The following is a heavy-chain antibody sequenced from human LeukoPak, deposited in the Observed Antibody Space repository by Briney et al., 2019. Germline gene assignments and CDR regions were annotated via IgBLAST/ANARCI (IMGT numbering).Heavy chain of an antibody. V-gene: IGHV5-51*01. D-gene: IGHD4-17*01. Sequence: GDSLKISCKGSGYSFPTHWIAWVRQMPGKGLEWKGMIYPGDSDTRNSPSFQGQVTISADKSISTAYLQWSSLKASDTAVYYCARYPVSDYLSHFDYWGQGTLVTVSS. CDR2: IYPGDSDT. CDR1: GYSFPTHW. J-gene: IGHJ4*02. CDR3: ARYPVSDYLSHFDY.